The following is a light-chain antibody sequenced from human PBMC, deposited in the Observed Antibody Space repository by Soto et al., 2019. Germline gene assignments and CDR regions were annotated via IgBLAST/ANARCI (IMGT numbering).Light chain of an antibody. V-gene: IGKV4-1*01. CDR3: QQYYSTPWT. J-gene: IGKJ1*01. CDR1: QSVLYSSNNQNY. CDR2: WAS. Sequence: DIVMTQSPDSLAVSLGERATINCKSSQSVLYSSNNQNYLAWYQQKPGQPPKLLIYWASTRESGVPDRFSGSGSGTDFTLTIRSLQAEDVAVYYCQQYYSTPWTFGQGTKVDIK.